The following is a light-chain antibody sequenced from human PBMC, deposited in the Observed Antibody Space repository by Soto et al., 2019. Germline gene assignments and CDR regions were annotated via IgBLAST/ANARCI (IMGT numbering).Light chain of an antibody. CDR2: SNN. CDR3: AAWDDSLSRAV. V-gene: IGLV1-47*02. J-gene: IGLJ7*01. Sequence: QSVLTQPTSASGTPGQRVTISCSGSSSNIGSNYVYWYQQLPGTAPKLLIYSNNQRPSGVPDRFSGSKSGTSASLAISGLRSEDEADYYCAAWDDSLSRAVFGGGTQLTVL. CDR1: SSNIGSNY.